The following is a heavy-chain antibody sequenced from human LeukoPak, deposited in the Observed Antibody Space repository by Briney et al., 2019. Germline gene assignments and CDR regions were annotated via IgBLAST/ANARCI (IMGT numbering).Heavy chain of an antibody. D-gene: IGHD6-13*01. V-gene: IGHV1-18*01. J-gene: IGHJ4*02. Sequence: ASVKVSCKASGYTFTSYGISWVRQAPGQGLEWMGWISAYNGNTNYAQKLQGRVTMTTDTSTSTAYMELRSLRSDDTAVYYCARDAPLYSSSWYDYWGQGALVTVSS. CDR2: ISAYNGNT. CDR1: GYTFTSYG. CDR3: ARDAPLYSSSWYDY.